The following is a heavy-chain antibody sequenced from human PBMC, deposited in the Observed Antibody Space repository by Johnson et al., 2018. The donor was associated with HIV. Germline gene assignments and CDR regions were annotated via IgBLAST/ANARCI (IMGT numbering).Heavy chain of an antibody. CDR2: ISYDGSNK. J-gene: IGHJ3*01. Sequence: QVQLVESGGGVVQPGRSLRLSCAASGFTFSSYAMHWVRQAPGKGLEWVAVISYDGSNKYYADSVKGRFTISRDNSQNTLYLIMNSLRAEDTAVYYCARAGAAERRTARVAFDCWGQGTMVTVSS. D-gene: IGHD4-17*01. CDR3: ARAGAAERRTARVAFDC. CDR1: GFTFSSYA. V-gene: IGHV3-30*04.